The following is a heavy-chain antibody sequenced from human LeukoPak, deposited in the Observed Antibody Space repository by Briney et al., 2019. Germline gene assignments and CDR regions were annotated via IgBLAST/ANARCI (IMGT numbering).Heavy chain of an antibody. CDR1: GFTFSTYP. Sequence: GGSLRLSCAASGFTFSTYPMTWVRQAPGKGLEWVSSISSSSSYIYYADSVKGRFTISRDNAKNSLYLQMNSLRAEDTAVYYCARDVGGYSYSDGVDYWGQGTLVTVSS. CDR2: ISSSSSYI. CDR3: ARDVGGYSYSDGVDY. V-gene: IGHV3-21*01. D-gene: IGHD5-18*01. J-gene: IGHJ4*02.